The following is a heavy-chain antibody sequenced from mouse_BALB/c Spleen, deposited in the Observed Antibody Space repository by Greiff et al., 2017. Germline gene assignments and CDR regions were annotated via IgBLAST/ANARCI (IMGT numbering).Heavy chain of an antibody. CDR1: GYTFTDYE. D-gene: IGHD1-1*01. V-gene: IGHV1-15*01. Sequence: VKLMESGAELVRPGASVTLSCKASGYTFTDYEMHWVKQTPVHGLEWIGAIDPETGGTAYNQKFKGKATLTADKSSSTAYMELRSLTSEDSAVYYCTREDTTRYFDVWGAGTTVTVSS. J-gene: IGHJ1*01. CDR3: TREDTTRYFDV. CDR2: IDPETGGT.